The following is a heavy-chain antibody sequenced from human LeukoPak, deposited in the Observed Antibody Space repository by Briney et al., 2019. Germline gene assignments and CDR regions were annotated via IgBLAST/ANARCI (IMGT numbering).Heavy chain of an antibody. Sequence: SETLSLTCTVSNGSISRYYWSWIRQPPGKGLEWIGYIYYSGSTSYNPSLQSRVTISVDTSKNQFSLKLSSVTAADTAVYYCARPGVGSGRYGAFDIWGQGTTVTVSS. CDR1: NGSISRYY. J-gene: IGHJ3*02. CDR2: IYYSGST. V-gene: IGHV4-59*08. D-gene: IGHD3-3*01. CDR3: ARPGVGSGRYGAFDI.